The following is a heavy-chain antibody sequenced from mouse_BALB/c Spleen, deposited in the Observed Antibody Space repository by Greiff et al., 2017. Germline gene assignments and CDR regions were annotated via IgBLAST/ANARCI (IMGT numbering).Heavy chain of an antibody. V-gene: IGHV1-7*01. Sequence: VKLVESGAELAKPGASVKMSCKASGYTFTSYWMHWVKQRPGQGLEWIGYINPSTGDTEYNQKFKDKATLTADKSSSTAYMQLSSMTSEDSAVYYCARRDWVYYFDYWGQGTTLTVSS. CDR1: GYTFTSYW. J-gene: IGHJ2*01. D-gene: IGHD4-1*01. CDR3: ARRDWVYYFDY. CDR2: INPSTGDT.